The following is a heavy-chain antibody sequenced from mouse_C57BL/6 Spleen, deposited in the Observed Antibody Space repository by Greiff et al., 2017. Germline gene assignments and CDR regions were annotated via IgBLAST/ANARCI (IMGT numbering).Heavy chain of an antibody. Sequence: VKLQQPGAELVKPGASVKMSCKASGYTFTSYWITWVKQRPGQGLEWIGDIYPGSGSTNYNEKFKSKATLTVDTSSSTAYMQLSSLTSEDSAVYYCARGADYGHYYAMDYWGQGASVTVSS. D-gene: IGHD1-1*02. CDR2: IYPGSGST. V-gene: IGHV1-55*01. CDR1: GYTFTSYW. CDR3: ARGADYGHYYAMDY. J-gene: IGHJ4*01.